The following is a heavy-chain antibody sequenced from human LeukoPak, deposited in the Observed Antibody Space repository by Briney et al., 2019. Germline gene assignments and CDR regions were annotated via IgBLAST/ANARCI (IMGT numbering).Heavy chain of an antibody. CDR3: ARLSDSISCFGFDI. D-gene: IGHD2-2*01. CDR2: IKQDESEK. J-gene: IGHJ3*02. Sequence: PGGSLRLSCAASGFTFSSYWMSWVRQAPGKGLEWVANIKQDESEKYYVDSVKGRFTISRDNAKNSLYLQMNSLRAEDTAVYYCARLSDSISCFGFDIWGQGTTVTVPS. CDR1: GFTFSSYW. V-gene: IGHV3-7*01.